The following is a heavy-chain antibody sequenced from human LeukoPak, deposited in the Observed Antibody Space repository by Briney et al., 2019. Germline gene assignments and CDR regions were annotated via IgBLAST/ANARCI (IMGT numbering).Heavy chain of an antibody. Sequence: QAGGSLRLSCAASGFSFSTNDMSWVRQAPGKGLEWVSAISGSASGGTTYEDSVKGRFTISRDNSKGTMYLQMNSLRAEDTAVYYCARRGIAAVDYWGQGTLVTVYS. CDR3: ARRGIAAVDY. CDR1: GFSFSTND. V-gene: IGHV3-23*01. J-gene: IGHJ4*02. D-gene: IGHD6-13*01. CDR2: ISGSASGGT.